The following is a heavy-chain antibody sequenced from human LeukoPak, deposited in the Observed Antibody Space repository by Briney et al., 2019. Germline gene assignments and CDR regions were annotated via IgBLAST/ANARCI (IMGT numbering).Heavy chain of an antibody. CDR1: GGSISSYY. Sequence: SETPSLTCTVSGGSISSYYWSWIRQPPGKGLEWIGYIYYSGSTNYNPSLKSRVTISVDTSKNQFSLKLSSVTAADTAVYYCARSSGSGWEGYFDYWGQGTLVTVSS. D-gene: IGHD6-19*01. CDR3: ARSSGSGWEGYFDY. CDR2: IYYSGST. V-gene: IGHV4-59*01. J-gene: IGHJ4*02.